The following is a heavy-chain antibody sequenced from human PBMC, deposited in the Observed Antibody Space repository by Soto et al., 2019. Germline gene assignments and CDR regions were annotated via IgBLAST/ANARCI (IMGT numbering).Heavy chain of an antibody. CDR3: AREDVDTAMVTNDY. CDR2: ISSSSSYI. D-gene: IGHD5-18*01. V-gene: IGHV3-21*01. Sequence: GSLRLSCAASGFTFSSYSMNWVRQAPGKGLEWVSSISSSSSYIYYADSVKGRFTISRDNAKNSLYLQMNSLRAEDTAVYYCAREDVDTAMVTNDYWGQGTLVTVSS. J-gene: IGHJ4*02. CDR1: GFTFSSYS.